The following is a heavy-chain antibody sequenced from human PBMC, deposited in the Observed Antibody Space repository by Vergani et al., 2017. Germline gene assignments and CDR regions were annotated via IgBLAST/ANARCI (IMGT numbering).Heavy chain of an antibody. V-gene: IGHV3-30*02. CDR3: AKHFRGWGIDY. CDR2: IQFDGSNQ. D-gene: IGHD3-16*01. Sequence: QVQLVESGGGVVQRGGSLRLSCATSGFTLSNCDMQWIRQGPGKGLEFVAFIQFDGSNQYYADSVKGRFTLSRDFSKNTLYLQMNSLRTDDTATYYCAKHFRGWGIDYWGQGTQVSVSS. CDR1: GFTLSNCD. J-gene: IGHJ4*02.